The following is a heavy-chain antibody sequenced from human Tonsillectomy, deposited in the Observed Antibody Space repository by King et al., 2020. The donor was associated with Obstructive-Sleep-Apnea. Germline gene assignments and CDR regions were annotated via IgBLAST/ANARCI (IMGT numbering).Heavy chain of an antibody. J-gene: IGHJ4*02. Sequence: VQLVESGGGVVQPGRSLRLSCAASGFTFSTYGMHWVRQAPGKGLEWVGFIRYDGSNRYDADSVKGRFTISRDNSTNTLYLQMNSLRAEDTAVYYCAKDMGRYQLLALDYWGQGTLVTVSS. V-gene: IGHV3-30*02. D-gene: IGHD2-2*01. CDR2: IRYDGSNR. CDR3: AKDMGRYQLLALDY. CDR1: GFTFSTYG.